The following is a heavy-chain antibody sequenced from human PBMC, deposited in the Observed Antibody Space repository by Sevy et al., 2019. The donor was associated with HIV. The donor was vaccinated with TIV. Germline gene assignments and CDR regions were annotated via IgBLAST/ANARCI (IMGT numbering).Heavy chain of an antibody. CDR1: GFTFSSYA. V-gene: IGHV3-23*01. CDR2: LRGSGGST. J-gene: IGHJ4*02. Sequence: GGSLRLSCAASGFTFSSYAMSWVRPAPGKGLEWVSALRGSGGSTHYADSVKGRFTISRDNSKNTLYLQMNSLRAEDTAVYYCAKGNPPRQLVGYWGQGTLVTVSS. D-gene: IGHD6-6*01. CDR3: AKGNPPRQLVGY.